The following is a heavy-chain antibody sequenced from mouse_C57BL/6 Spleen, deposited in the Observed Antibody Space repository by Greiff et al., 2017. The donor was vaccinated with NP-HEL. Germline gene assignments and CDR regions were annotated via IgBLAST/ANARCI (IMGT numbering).Heavy chain of an antibody. CDR3: ARSITTVVADAMDY. CDR1: GYTFTSYW. D-gene: IGHD1-1*01. J-gene: IGHJ4*01. Sequence: QVQLKQPGAELVMPGASVKLSCKASGYTFTSYWMHWVKQRPGQGLAWIGEIDPSDSYTNYNQKFKGKSTLTVDKSSSTAYMQLSSLTSEDSAVYYCARSITTVVADAMDYWGQGTSVTVSS. V-gene: IGHV1-69*01. CDR2: IDPSDSYT.